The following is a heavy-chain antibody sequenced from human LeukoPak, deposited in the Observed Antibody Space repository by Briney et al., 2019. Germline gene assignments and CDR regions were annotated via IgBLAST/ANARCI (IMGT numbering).Heavy chain of an antibody. CDR3: ASSTQISKYADY. CDR2: INSDGSIT. J-gene: IGHJ4*02. V-gene: IGHV3-74*01. D-gene: IGHD2-2*01. Sequence: GGSLRLSCAASGFTFSSYWMHWVRQAPGKGLVWVSRINSDGSITTYADSVRGRFTISRDNAKSTLYLQMNSLRAEDTAVYYCASSTQISKYADYWGQGALATVSS. CDR1: GFTFSSYW.